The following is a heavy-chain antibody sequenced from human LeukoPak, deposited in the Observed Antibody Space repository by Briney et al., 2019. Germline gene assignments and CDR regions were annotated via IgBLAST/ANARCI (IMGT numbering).Heavy chain of an antibody. Sequence: SETLSLTCAVSGGSISSSNWWSWVRQPPGKGLEWIGEIYHSGSTNYNPSLKSRVTISVDKSKNQFSLKLSSVTAADTAVYYCARDPYYGSGSYYKGYFDYWGQGTLVTVSS. CDR1: GGSISSSNW. J-gene: IGHJ4*02. CDR3: ARDPYYGSGSYYKGYFDY. D-gene: IGHD3-10*01. V-gene: IGHV4-4*02. CDR2: IYHSGST.